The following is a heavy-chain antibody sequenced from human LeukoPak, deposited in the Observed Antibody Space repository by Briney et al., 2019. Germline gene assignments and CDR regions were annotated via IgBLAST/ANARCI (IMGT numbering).Heavy chain of an antibody. CDR2: MNPNSGNT. D-gene: IGHD2-2*01. CDR1: GYTFTSYD. CDR3: ARGLGRYCSSTSCPIYYYYYYGMDV. V-gene: IGHV1-8*01. Sequence: ASVKVSYKASGYTFTSYDINWVRQATGQGLEWMGWMNPNSGNTGYAQKFQGRVTMTRNTSISTAYMELSSLRSEDTAVYYCARGLGRYCSSTSCPIYYYYYYGMDVWGQGTTVTVSS. J-gene: IGHJ6*02.